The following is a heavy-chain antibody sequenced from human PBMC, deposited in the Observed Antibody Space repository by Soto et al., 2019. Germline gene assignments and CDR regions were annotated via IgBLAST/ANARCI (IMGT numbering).Heavy chain of an antibody. V-gene: IGHV3-23*01. CDR3: AKDRQLWLSLPDY. Sequence: LRLSCAASGFTFSTYAISWVRQAPGKGLEWVSAISGSGGSTYYADSVKGRFTISRDNSKNTLYLQMNSLRAEDTAVYYCAKDRQLWLSLPDYWGQGTLVTVSS. D-gene: IGHD5-18*01. CDR2: ISGSGGST. J-gene: IGHJ4*02. CDR1: GFTFSTYA.